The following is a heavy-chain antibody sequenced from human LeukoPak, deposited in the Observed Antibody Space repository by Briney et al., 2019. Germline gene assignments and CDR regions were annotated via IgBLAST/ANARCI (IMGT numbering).Heavy chain of an antibody. CDR1: GFTVSGTY. CDR3: AGATKWLAHDF. V-gene: IGHV3-53*01. CDR2: IYDAGST. J-gene: IGHJ4*02. D-gene: IGHD6-19*01. Sequence: VGSLRLSCAASGFTVSGTYMSWVRQAAGKGWEWVSTIYDAGSTSYADSVKGRFTISRDNSKNTLFLQMNSLRADDTAVYYCAGATKWLAHDFWGQGTLVTVSS.